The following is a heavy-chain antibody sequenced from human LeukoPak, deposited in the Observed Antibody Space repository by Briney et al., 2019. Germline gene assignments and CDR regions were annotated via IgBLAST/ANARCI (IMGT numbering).Heavy chain of an antibody. Sequence: PGGSLRLSCAASGFTFSDYYMSWVRQAPGKGLEWVSAISGSGGSTYYADSVKGRFTISRDNSKNTLYLQMNSLRAEDTAVYYCAIVVVTASFVYWGQGTLVTVSS. V-gene: IGHV3-23*01. CDR3: AIVVVTASFVY. CDR2: ISGSGGST. D-gene: IGHD2-21*02. CDR1: GFTFSDYY. J-gene: IGHJ4*02.